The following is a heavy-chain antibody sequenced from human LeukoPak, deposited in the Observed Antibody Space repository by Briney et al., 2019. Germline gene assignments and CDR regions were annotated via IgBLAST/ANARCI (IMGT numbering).Heavy chain of an antibody. J-gene: IGHJ4*02. CDR3: AKDGKTRNWNYFQAKPVY. Sequence: GGSLSLSCAASGFTFSSYSMNWVRQAPGKGLEWVSSISGSSSYIYYADSVKGRFTISRHNAKNSLYLQMNSLRAEDTAIYYCAKDGKTRNWNYFQAKPVYWGQGTLVTVSS. CDR1: GFTFSSYS. D-gene: IGHD1-7*01. CDR2: ISGSSSYI. V-gene: IGHV3-21*04.